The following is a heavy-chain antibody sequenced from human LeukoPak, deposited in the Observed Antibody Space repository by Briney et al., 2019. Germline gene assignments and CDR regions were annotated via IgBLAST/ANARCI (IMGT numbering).Heavy chain of an antibody. J-gene: IGHJ4*02. CDR3: ARDKIVGATHFDY. CDR2: IKADGGEK. V-gene: IGHV3-7*01. Sequence: PGGSLRLSCAASGFTFSTYWMNWFRQTPGKGLEWVAKIKADGGEKDHVASVKGRFTISRDNAKNSLYLQMNSLRAEDTAVYYCARDKIVGATHFDYWGQGTLVTVSS. D-gene: IGHD1-26*01. CDR1: GFTFSTYW.